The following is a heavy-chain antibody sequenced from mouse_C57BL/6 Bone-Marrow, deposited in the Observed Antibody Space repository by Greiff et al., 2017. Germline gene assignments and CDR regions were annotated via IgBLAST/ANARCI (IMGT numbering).Heavy chain of an antibody. V-gene: IGHV1-50*01. CDR1: GYTFTSYW. Sequence: VQLQQPGAELVKPGASVKLSCKASGYTFTSYWMQWVKQRPGQGLEWIGEIDPSDSYTNYNQKFKGKATLTVDTCSNTAYMQLSSLTSEDSAVYYCARGYYFDYWGQGTTLTVSS. CDR3: ARGYYFDY. J-gene: IGHJ2*01. CDR2: IDPSDSYT.